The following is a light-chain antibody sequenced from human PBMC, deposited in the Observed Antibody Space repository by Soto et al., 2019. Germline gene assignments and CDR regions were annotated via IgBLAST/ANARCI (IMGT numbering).Light chain of an antibody. CDR2: DVR. Sequence: QSVRTQPASVSGSPGQSITISCTGTSSDIGGYNYISWYQQLPGKAPKFIIYDVRNRPSGVSNRFSGSRSGNTASLTISGLQAEDEADYYCSSYTSSSTVIFGGGTKLTVL. CDR1: SSDIGGYNY. CDR3: SSYTSSSTVI. J-gene: IGLJ2*01. V-gene: IGLV2-14*01.